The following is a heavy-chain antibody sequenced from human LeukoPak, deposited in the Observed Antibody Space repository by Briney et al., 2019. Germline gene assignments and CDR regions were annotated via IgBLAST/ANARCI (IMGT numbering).Heavy chain of an antibody. CDR3: ARGPRGFRELLWVLDY. Sequence: SETLSLTCTVSGDSISSGSYYWSWIRQPAGKGLEWIGRIYTSGSTSYNPSLKSRVTISVDTSKNQFSLKLNSVTAADTAVYYCARGPRGFRELLWVLDYWGQGTLVTVSS. CDR1: GDSISSGSYY. D-gene: IGHD3-10*01. CDR2: IYTSGST. J-gene: IGHJ4*02. V-gene: IGHV4-61*02.